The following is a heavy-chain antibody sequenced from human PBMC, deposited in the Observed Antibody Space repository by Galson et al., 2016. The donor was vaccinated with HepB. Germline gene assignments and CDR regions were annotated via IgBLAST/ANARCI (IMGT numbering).Heavy chain of an antibody. CDR1: GGPFSSFA. Sequence: SVKDSCKASGGPFSSFAYSWVRQAPGQGLKWMGGIIPVFGSAKYAQKFQGRVTMTADKSTSTVYMELSSLPSEDTAVYYCARDFAGSTGHQFDYYPMDVWGQGTTVTV. J-gene: IGHJ6*02. CDR2: IIPVFGSA. D-gene: IGHD2-8*02. V-gene: IGHV1-69*06. CDR3: ARDFAGSTGHQFDYYPMDV.